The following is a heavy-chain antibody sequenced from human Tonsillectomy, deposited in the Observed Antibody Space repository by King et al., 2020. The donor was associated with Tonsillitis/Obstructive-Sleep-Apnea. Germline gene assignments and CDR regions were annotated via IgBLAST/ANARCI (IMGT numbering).Heavy chain of an antibody. CDR2: INHSGST. CDR3: ARGRGDFWSGNANWFDP. CDR1: GGSFSSYY. Sequence: VQLQQWGAGLLKPSETLSLTCAVYGGSFSSYYWSWIRQPPGKGLEWIGEINHSGSTNYNPSLKSRVTISVDTSKNQFSLRLTSLTAADTAVYYCARGRGDFWSGNANWFDPWGQGTLVTVSS. J-gene: IGHJ5*02. D-gene: IGHD3-3*01. V-gene: IGHV4-34*01.